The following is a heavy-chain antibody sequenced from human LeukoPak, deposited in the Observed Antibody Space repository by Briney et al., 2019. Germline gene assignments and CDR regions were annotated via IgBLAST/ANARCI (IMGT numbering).Heavy chain of an antibody. J-gene: IGHJ4*02. CDR2: IKHDGSEK. Sequence: GGSLRLSCAASGFIFTNYFMSWVRQAPGKGLEWVASIKHDGSEKYYVDSVRGRFTISRDNAMNSLYLQMSSLRAEDTAVYYCATDRGWRTSGYYLYYFEYWGQGTLVTYSS. CDR3: ATDRGWRTSGYYLYYFEY. V-gene: IGHV3-7*01. CDR1: GFIFTNYF. D-gene: IGHD3-3*01.